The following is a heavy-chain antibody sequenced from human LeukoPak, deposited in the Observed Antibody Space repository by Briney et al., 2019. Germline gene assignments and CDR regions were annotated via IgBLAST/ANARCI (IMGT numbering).Heavy chain of an antibody. V-gene: IGHV3-15*01. J-gene: IGHJ3*02. CDR1: GFTFSKDW. CDR2: IKNKIDGGTT. D-gene: IGHD1-14*01. Sequence: PGGSLRLACAGSGFTFSKDWMSWVRQAPGKGLEWVGRIKNKIDGGTTDDAAPVKGRFTISRGDSKNTLYLQMNSLKTEDTAVYYCTAYNDRDAFDIWGQGTMVTVSP. CDR3: TAYNDRDAFDI.